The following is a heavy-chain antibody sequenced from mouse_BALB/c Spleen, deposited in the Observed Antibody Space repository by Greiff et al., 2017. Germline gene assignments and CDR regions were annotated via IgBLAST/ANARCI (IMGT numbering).Heavy chain of an antibody. CDR3: TSLYDGYYIAD. Sequence: EVKLMESGGGLVQPGGSMKLSCVASGFTFSNYWMNWVRQSPEKGLEWVAEIRLKSNNYATHYAESVKGRFTISRDDSKSSVYLQMNNLRAEDTGIYYCTSLYDGYYIADWGQGTLVTVSA. V-gene: IGHV6-6*02. J-gene: IGHJ3*01. CDR2: IRLKSNNYAT. CDR1: GFTFSNYW. D-gene: IGHD2-3*01.